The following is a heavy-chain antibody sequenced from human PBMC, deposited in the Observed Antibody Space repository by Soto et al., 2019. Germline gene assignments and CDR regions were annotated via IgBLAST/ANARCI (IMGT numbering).Heavy chain of an antibody. V-gene: IGHV3-23*01. J-gene: IGHJ4*02. CDR2: ISGSGGNT. CDR3: AKGSGSGWFNFDY. Sequence: GGSLRLSCAASGFTFSSYAMSWVRQAPGKGLEWVSAISGSGGNTYYADSVKGRFTISGDNSKNTLYLQMNSLRAEDTAVYYCAKGSGSGWFNFDYWGQGTLVTVSS. CDR1: GFTFSSYA. D-gene: IGHD6-19*01.